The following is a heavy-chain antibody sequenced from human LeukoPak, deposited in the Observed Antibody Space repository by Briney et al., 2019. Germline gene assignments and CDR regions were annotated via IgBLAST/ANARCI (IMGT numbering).Heavy chain of an antibody. CDR1: GFTFSSYS. Sequence: GSLRLSCAASGFTFSSYSMNWVRQAPGKGLEWVSSISSSSSYIYYADSVKGRFTISRDNAKNSLYLQMNSLRAEDTAVYYCARDSYGAGDGAFDIWGQGTMVTVSS. V-gene: IGHV3-21*01. CDR2: ISSSSSYI. D-gene: IGHD4-17*01. J-gene: IGHJ3*02. CDR3: ARDSYGAGDGAFDI.